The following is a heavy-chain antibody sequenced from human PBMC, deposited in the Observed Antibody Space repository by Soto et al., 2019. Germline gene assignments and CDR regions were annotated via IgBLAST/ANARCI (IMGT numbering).Heavy chain of an antibody. J-gene: IGHJ3*02. D-gene: IGHD2-21*02. CDR2: INHSGST. Sequence: PSETLSLTCAVYGGSFSGYYWSWIRQPPGKGLEWIGEINHSGSTNYNPSLKSRVTISVDKSKNQFSLKLSSVTAADTAVYYCARDRAYCGGDCSDAFDIWGQGTMVTVSS. CDR3: ARDRAYCGGDCSDAFDI. V-gene: IGHV4-34*01. CDR1: GGSFSGYY.